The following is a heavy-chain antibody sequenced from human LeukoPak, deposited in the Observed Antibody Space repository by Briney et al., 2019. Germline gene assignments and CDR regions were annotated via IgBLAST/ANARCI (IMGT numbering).Heavy chain of an antibody. CDR1: GFTFSNAW. CDR2: ISSSGSTI. V-gene: IGHV3-11*04. Sequence: GGSLRLSCAASGFTFSNAWMSWVRQAPGKGLEWVSYISSSGSTIYYADSVKGRFTISRDNAKNSLYLQMNSLRAEDTAVYCARGGGYYASGSSYWGQGTLVTVSS. J-gene: IGHJ4*02. CDR3: ARGGGYYASGSSY. D-gene: IGHD3-10*01.